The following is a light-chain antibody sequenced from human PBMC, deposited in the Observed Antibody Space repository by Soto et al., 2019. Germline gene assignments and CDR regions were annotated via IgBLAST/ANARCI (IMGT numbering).Light chain of an antibody. CDR1: SSDVGSYNL. Sequence: QSVLTQPASVSGSPGQSITISCTGTSSDVGSYNLVSWYQQHPGKAPKLMIYEGSKRPSGVSNRFSGSKSGNTASLTISGLQAEDEADYYCCSYARSVXVFGTGNKVTVL. J-gene: IGLJ1*01. V-gene: IGLV2-23*01. CDR2: EGS. CDR3: CSYARSVXV.